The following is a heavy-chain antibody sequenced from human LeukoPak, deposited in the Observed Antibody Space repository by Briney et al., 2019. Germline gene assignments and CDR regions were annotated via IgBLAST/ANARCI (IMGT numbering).Heavy chain of an antibody. CDR3: AKDISPSIRFLEWLPNY. Sequence: GGSLRVSCAASGFTFSNYAMSWVRQAPGKGLEWVSGINGNGGSTYNADSVKGRFTISRDNSKNTLYLQMNSLRAEDTAVYYCAKDISPSIRFLEWLPNYWGQGTLVTVSS. CDR2: INGNGGST. J-gene: IGHJ4*02. CDR1: GFTFSNYA. V-gene: IGHV3-23*01. D-gene: IGHD3-3*01.